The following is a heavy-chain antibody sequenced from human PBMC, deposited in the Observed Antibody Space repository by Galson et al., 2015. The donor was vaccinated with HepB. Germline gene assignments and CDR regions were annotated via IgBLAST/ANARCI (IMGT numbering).Heavy chain of an antibody. CDR1: GYTFSSYG. CDR3: ARATRFPLHSSSWYSDN. CDR2: ISGKNGDT. J-gene: IGHJ4*02. V-gene: IGHV1-18*01. D-gene: IGHD6-13*01. Sequence: SVKVSCKASGYTFSSYGVSWVRQAPGQGLEWMGWISGKNGDTKYAQKVQGRVTMTTDTSTSTAYMELRSLRSDDTAVYYCARATRFPLHSSSWYSDNWGQGTLVTVSS.